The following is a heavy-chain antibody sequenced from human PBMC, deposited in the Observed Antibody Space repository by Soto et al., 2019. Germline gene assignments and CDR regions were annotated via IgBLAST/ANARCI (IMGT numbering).Heavy chain of an antibody. V-gene: IGHV5-51*01. CDR2: VYPGDSDT. J-gene: IGHJ6*02. CDR3: ARLLSPRYAMDV. CDR1: GYSFTSYW. D-gene: IGHD2-2*01. Sequence: PGESLKISCKDSGYSFTSYWIGWVRQMPGKGLEWMGMVYPGDSDTRYSPSFQGQVTISADKSINTAYLQWSSLKASDTAMDYCARLLSPRYAMDVWGQGTRVTVSS.